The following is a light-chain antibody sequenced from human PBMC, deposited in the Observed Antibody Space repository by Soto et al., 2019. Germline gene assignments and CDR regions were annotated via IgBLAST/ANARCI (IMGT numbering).Light chain of an antibody. V-gene: IGKV3-20*01. J-gene: IGKJ1*01. CDR2: GAS. CDR1: QSVSSSY. CDR3: QQYGSSLWT. Sequence: EIVLTQSPGTLSLYPGERATLSCRASQSVSSSYLAWYQQKPGQAPRLLIYGASSRATGIPDRFSGSGSGTDFTLTISRLEPEDFAVYYCQQYGSSLWTFGQWTKVEIK.